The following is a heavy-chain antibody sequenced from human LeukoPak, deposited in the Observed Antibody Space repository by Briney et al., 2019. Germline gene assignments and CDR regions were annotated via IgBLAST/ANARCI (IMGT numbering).Heavy chain of an antibody. CDR1: GGSISSGGYY. CDR3: AGGLGELSRYFDY. CDR2: IYYSGST. J-gene: IGHJ4*02. V-gene: IGHV4-31*03. Sequence: PSETLSLTCTVSGGSISSGGYYWSWIRQHPGKGLEWIGYIYYSGSTYYNPSLKSRVTISVDTSKNQFSLKLSSVTPADTAVYYCAGGLGELSRYFDYWGQGTLVTVSS. D-gene: IGHD3-10*01.